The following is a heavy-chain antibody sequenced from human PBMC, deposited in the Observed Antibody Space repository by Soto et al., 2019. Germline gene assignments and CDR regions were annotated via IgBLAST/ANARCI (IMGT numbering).Heavy chain of an antibody. CDR1: GGTFSRFA. CDR2: IIPFLGTP. V-gene: IGHV1-69*01. Sequence: QVQLVQSGAEVKKPGSSVKVSCKASGGTFSRFAISWVRQAPGQGLEWMGGIIPFLGTPKYPKKFQGSVTITADEPTATAYMELSSLRSEDTAVYYCARGLYHRNYDYYYYGMDVWGQGTTVTVSS. J-gene: IGHJ6*02. CDR3: ARGLYHRNYDYYYYGMDV. D-gene: IGHD1-7*01.